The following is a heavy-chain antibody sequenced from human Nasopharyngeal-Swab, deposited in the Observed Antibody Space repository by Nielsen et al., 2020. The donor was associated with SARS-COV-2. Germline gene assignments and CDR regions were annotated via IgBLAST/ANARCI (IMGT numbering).Heavy chain of an antibody. CDR1: GFTFSSYG. CDR2: IWYDGSNK. Sequence: GESLKISCAASGFTFSSYGMHWVRQAPGKGLEWVAVIWYDGSNKYYADSVKGRFTISRDNSKNTLYLQMNSLRAEDTAVYYCSRDLSNQGGFVYYYYGMDVWGQGTTVTFSS. D-gene: IGHD4-11*01. CDR3: SRDLSNQGGFVYYYYGMDV. V-gene: IGHV3-33*01. J-gene: IGHJ6*02.